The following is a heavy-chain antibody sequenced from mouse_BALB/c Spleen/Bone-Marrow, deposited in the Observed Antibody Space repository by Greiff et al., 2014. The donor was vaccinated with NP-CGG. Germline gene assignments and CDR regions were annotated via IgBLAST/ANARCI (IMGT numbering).Heavy chain of an antibody. D-gene: IGHD4-1*01. V-gene: IGHV1-80*01. Sequence: VMLVESGAELVRPGSSVKISCKASGYAFSGYWMNWVKQRPGQGLEWIGQIYPGDGDTNYNGNFKDKATLTTDKPSTTAYMQLSSLTSEDSAVYFCARGGRLTGYYFDYWGQGTTLTVSS. J-gene: IGHJ2*01. CDR2: IYPGDGDT. CDR1: GYAFSGYW. CDR3: ARGGRLTGYYFDY.